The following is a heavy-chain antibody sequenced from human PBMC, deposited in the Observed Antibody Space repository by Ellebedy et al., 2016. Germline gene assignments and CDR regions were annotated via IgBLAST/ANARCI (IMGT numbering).Heavy chain of an antibody. D-gene: IGHD5-12*01. V-gene: IGHV3-7*01. CDR1: GFTFSLYW. J-gene: IGHJ4*02. Sequence: GESLKISCAASGFTFSLYWMAWVRQAPGKGLEWVANIKPDGSEKYYLDSVKGRFTISRDNAKNTLYLQMNSLRAEDTAVYYCARVKSIGATTGGYWGQGTLVTVSS. CDR2: IKPDGSEK. CDR3: ARVKSIGATTGGY.